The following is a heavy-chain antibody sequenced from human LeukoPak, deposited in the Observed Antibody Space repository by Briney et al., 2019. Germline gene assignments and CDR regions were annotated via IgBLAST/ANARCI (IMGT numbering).Heavy chain of an antibody. J-gene: IGHJ4*02. CDR2: INHSGST. CDR3: ARGRQLYFDY. CDR1: GGSFSGYY. D-gene: IGHD6-13*01. Sequence: SETLSLTCAVYGGSFSGYYRSWIRQPPGKGLEWIGEINHSGSTNYNPSLKSRVTISVDTSKNQFSLKLSSVTAADTAVYYCARGRQLYFDYWGQGTLVTVSS. V-gene: IGHV4-34*01.